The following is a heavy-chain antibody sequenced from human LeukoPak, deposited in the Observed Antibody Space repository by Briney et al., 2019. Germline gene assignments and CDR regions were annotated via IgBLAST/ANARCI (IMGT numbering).Heavy chain of an antibody. V-gene: IGHV3-21*01. CDR2: ISSSSSYI. CDR1: GFTFSSYS. D-gene: IGHD3-3*01. CDR3: ARDIPLEWLPQRAEYGMDV. Sequence: PGGSLRLSCAASGFTFSSYSMNWVRQAPGKGLEWVSSISSSSSYIYYADSVKGRFTISRDNAKNSLYLQMNSLRAEDTAVYYCARDIPLEWLPQRAEYGMDVWGQGTTVTVSS. J-gene: IGHJ6*02.